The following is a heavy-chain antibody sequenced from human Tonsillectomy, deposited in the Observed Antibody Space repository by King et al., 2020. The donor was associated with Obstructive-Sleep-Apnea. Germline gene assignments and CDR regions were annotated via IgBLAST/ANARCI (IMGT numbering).Heavy chain of an antibody. CDR1: GASISSYY. Sequence: QLQESGPGLMKPSETLSLTCTVSGASISSYYWSWIRQPPGKALEWIGYIYDSGTTNYNPSLKSRVTMSVDTSKNQLSLRLTPVTAADTAVYYCGRLHPTSCSSTICSIMDVWGQGTTVTVSS. J-gene: IGHJ6*02. CDR3: GRLHPTSCSSTICSIMDV. V-gene: IGHV4-59*08. CDR2: IYDSGTT. D-gene: IGHD2-2*01.